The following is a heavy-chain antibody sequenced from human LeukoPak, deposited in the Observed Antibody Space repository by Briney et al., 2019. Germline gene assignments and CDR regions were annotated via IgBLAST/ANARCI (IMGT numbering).Heavy chain of an antibody. Sequence: SGTLSLTCGVSGGSISGTNWWSWVRQPPGQGLEWIGEISLAGQTNYNPSLNGRVTMSLDKSTNQLSLHLTSVTAADTATYFCSRESGPVCPFGYWGEGTLVIVPS. CDR2: ISLAGQT. D-gene: IGHD1-26*01. CDR3: SRESGPVCPFGY. CDR1: GGSISGTNW. V-gene: IGHV4-4*02. J-gene: IGHJ4*02.